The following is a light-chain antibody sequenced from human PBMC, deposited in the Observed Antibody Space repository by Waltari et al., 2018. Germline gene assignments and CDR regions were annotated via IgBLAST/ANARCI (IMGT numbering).Light chain of an antibody. CDR3: ATWDNSLNGAV. V-gene: IGLV1-44*01. CDR1: SPTLGSYT. Sequence: QSVLPQPPSASGTPGQGVTISCSGSSPTLGSYTVNWHQQLPGPAPKLLIYSNYQRPSGVPDRFSGSKSGTSASLAISGLQSEDEADYYCATWDNSLNGAVFGGGTQLTVL. CDR2: SNY. J-gene: IGLJ7*01.